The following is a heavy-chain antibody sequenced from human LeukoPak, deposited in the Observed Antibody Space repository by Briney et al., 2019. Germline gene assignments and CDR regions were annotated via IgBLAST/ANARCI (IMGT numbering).Heavy chain of an antibody. CDR1: GFTVRTNY. J-gene: IGHJ6*03. CDR2: IKQDGSEK. CDR3: ARVRQGVTTVTLVDYYMDV. V-gene: IGHV3-7*01. Sequence: GGSLRLSCAGSGFTVRTNYMSWVRQAPGKGLEWVANIKQDGSEKYYADSVKGRFTISRDNAKNSLYLQVKSLRAEDTAVYYCARVRQGVTTVTLVDYYMDVWGKGTTVTVSS. D-gene: IGHD4-17*01.